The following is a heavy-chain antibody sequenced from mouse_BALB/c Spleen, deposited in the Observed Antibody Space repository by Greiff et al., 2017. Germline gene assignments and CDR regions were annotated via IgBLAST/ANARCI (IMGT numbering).Heavy chain of an antibody. CDR3: VTSGTGRAMDY. CDR2: IRSKSNNYAT. V-gene: IGHV10-1*02. Sequence: EVKLMESGGGLVQPKGSLKLSCAASGFTFNTYAMNWVRQAPGKGLEWVARIRSKSNNYATYYADSVKDRFTISRDDSQSMLYLQMNNLKTEDTAMYYCVTSGTGRAMDYWGQGTSVTVSS. J-gene: IGHJ4*01. D-gene: IGHD3-3*01. CDR1: GFTFNTYA.